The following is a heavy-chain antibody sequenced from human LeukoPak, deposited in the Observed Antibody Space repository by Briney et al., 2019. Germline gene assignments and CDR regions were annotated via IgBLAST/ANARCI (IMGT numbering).Heavy chain of an antibody. CDR2: IWYDGSNK. D-gene: IGHD4-17*01. Sequence: PGRSLRLSCAASGFTFSSYGMHWVRQAPGKGLEWVAVIWYDGSNKYYADSVKGRFTISRDNSKNTLYLQMNSLRAEDTAVYYCAKDFYGDYGLGALDIWGQGTMVTVSS. V-gene: IGHV3-33*06. CDR3: AKDFYGDYGLGALDI. CDR1: GFTFSSYG. J-gene: IGHJ3*02.